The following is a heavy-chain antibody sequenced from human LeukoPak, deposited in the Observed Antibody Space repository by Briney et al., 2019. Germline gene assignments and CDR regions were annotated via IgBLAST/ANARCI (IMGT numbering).Heavy chain of an antibody. J-gene: IGHJ6*02. CDR3: ARTKREGKYSSAWSYRGRPDYYYYYGMDV. CDR1: GYTFNGYY. Sequence: ASVKVSCKAFGYTFNGYYMHWVRQAPGRGLEWMGWINPDSGDTNYAQKFQGRVTMTRDTSISTAYLELSWLRSDNTAVYYCARTKREGKYSSAWSYRGRPDYYYYYGMDVWGQGTTVTVSS. CDR2: INPDSGDT. V-gene: IGHV1-2*02. D-gene: IGHD6-19*01.